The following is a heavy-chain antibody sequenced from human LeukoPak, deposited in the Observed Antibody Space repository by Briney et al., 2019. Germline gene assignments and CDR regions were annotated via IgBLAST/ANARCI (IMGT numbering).Heavy chain of an antibody. V-gene: IGHV3-48*04. J-gene: IGHJ4*02. CDR2: ITSGGSTI. Sequence: PGGSLRLSCAASGFTFSSYWMSWVRQAPGKGLEWVSYITSGGSTIYYADSVKGRFTMSRDNAKTSLYLQMNSLRAEDTAVYYCTTSSAYYYFDFDYWGQGTLVTVSS. D-gene: IGHD3-22*01. CDR1: GFTFSSYW. CDR3: TTSSAYYYFDFDY.